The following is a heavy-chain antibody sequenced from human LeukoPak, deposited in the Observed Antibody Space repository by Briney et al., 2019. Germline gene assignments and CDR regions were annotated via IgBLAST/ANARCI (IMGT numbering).Heavy chain of an antibody. J-gene: IGHJ4*02. CDR3: ARSTAFYLIDN. D-gene: IGHD3-16*01. V-gene: IGHV4-59*01. CDR1: GASTGTSY. CDR2: VLNSGST. Sequence: SESLSLTCTVSGASTGTSYWSWIRQPPGKELEWIGYVLNSGSTNYNPSLRSRVSISVDTSKNEFSLKLTSLTAADTAVYYCARSTAFYLIDNWGQGTLVTVSS.